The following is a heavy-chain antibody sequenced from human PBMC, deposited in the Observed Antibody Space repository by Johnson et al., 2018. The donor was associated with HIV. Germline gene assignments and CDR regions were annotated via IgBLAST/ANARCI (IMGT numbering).Heavy chain of an antibody. D-gene: IGHD6-6*01. J-gene: IGHJ3*02. CDR2: ISWNSGSI. CDR3: AKDSAYSSSSFMSHAFDI. V-gene: IGHV3-9*01. Sequence: EVQLLESGGGLVQPGRSLRLSCAASGFTFDDYAMHWVRQAPGKGLEWVSGISWNSGSIGYADSVKGRFTISRDNAKNSLYLQMNSLRAEDTALYYCAKDSAYSSSSFMSHAFDIWGQGTMVTVSS. CDR1: GFTFDDYA.